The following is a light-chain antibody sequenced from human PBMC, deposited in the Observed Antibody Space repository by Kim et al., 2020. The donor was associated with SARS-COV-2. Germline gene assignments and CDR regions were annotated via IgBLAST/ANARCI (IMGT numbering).Light chain of an antibody. CDR2: KDT. CDR3: QSADRSGTYV. V-gene: IGLV3-25*03. Sequence: SPRQPAVITCSGDTLTIHYAFWFQQKTGRAAVVLVNKDTERPSGIPARFSGSSSGTTVTLTISGVQAEDEADYYCQSADRSGTYVFGTGTKVTVL. CDR1: TLTIHY. J-gene: IGLJ1*01.